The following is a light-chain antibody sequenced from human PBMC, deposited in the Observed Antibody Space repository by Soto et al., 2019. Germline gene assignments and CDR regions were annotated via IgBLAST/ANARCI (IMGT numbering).Light chain of an antibody. V-gene: IGKV1-5*03. CDR2: QAS. CDR1: QSINNW. J-gene: IGKJ1*01. Sequence: DIRMTQSPSTLSASVGDRVTITCRASQSINNWLAWYQQKPGKAPKLLVSQASTLENGVPSRLSGSGSGTEFTLTISSLQPDDFATYYCHQYGSYPWTFGQGTEV. CDR3: HQYGSYPWT.